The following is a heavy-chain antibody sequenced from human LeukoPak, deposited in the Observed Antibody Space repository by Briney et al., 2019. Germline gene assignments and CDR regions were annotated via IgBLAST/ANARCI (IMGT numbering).Heavy chain of an antibody. CDR3: ARRTLVRGAVGPTDY. Sequence: GGSLRLSCAASGFTVSSNYMAWVRQAPGKGLEWVSVIYSGGITYYADSVKGRFTISRDNSQNTLFLQMNSLRAEDTAVYYCARRTLVRGAVGPTDYWGQGTLVTVSS. J-gene: IGHJ4*02. V-gene: IGHV3-53*01. CDR2: IYSGGIT. D-gene: IGHD3-10*01. CDR1: GFTVSSNY.